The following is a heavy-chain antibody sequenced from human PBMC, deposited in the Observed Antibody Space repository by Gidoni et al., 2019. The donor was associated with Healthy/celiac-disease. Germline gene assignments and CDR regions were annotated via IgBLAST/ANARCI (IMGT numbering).Heavy chain of an antibody. CDR1: GGSFSGYY. CDR3: ARGLYGGKGRGTNFDL. CDR2: INHSGST. J-gene: IGHJ2*01. Sequence: QVQLQQWGAGLLKPSETLSLTCAVYGGSFSGYYWSWIRQPPGKGLEWIGEINHSGSTNYNPSLKSRVTISVDTSKNQFSLKLSSVTAADTAVYYCARGLYGGKGRGTNFDLWGRGTLVTVSS. V-gene: IGHV4-34*01. D-gene: IGHD2-15*01.